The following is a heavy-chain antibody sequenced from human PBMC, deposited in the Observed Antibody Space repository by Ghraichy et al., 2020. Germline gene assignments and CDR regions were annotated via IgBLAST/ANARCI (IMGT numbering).Heavy chain of an antibody. D-gene: IGHD5-18*01. J-gene: IGHJ4*02. Sequence: SVKVSCKASGGTFSSYAISWVRQAPGQGLEWMGGIIPIFGTANYAQKFQGRVTITADESTSTAYMELSSLRSEDTAVYYCAREGGYSYGPLDYWGQGTLVTVSS. CDR1: GGTFSSYA. CDR2: IIPIFGTA. V-gene: IGHV1-69*13. CDR3: AREGGYSYGPLDY.